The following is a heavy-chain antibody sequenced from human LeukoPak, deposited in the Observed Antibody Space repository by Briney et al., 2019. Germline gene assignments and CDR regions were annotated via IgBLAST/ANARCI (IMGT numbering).Heavy chain of an antibody. D-gene: IGHD5-12*01. Sequence: SETLSLTGAVSGYSISSGYYCGWIRQPPGKGLEWIGSIYHSGSTYYNPSLKSRVTISVDTSKNQFSLKLSPVTAADTAVYYCARLRGYDFYYWGQGTLVTVSS. J-gene: IGHJ4*02. CDR3: ARLRGYDFYY. CDR1: GYSISSGYY. CDR2: IYHSGST. V-gene: IGHV4-38-2*01.